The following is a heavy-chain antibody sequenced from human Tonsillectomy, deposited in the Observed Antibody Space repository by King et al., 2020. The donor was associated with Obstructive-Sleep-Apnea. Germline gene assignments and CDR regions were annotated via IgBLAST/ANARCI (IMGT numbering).Heavy chain of an antibody. Sequence: VQLVESGGGLVEPGGSLRLSCAASGFTFSDAWMNWVRQAPGKGLEWVGLIKSKSDGGTTDYAAPVKGRFTISRDDSENTLYLQVNSLKTEDTAVYYCTRYRGYYRSFDYWGQGTLVTVPS. CDR1: GFTFSDAW. CDR3: TRYRGYYRSFDY. V-gene: IGHV3-15*01. D-gene: IGHD5-18*01. J-gene: IGHJ4*02. CDR2: IKSKSDGGTT.